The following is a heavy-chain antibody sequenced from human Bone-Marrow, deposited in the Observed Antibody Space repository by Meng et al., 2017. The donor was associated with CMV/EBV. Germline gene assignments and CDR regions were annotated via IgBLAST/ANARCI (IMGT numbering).Heavy chain of an antibody. D-gene: IGHD2-2*02. V-gene: IGHV4-34*01. J-gene: IGHJ4*02. Sequence: GSLRLSCAVYGGSFSGYYWSWIRQPPGKGLEWIGEINHSGSTNYNPSLKSRVTISVDTSKNQFSLKLSSVTAADTAVYYCASAISMRIDYWGQGTLVTVSS. CDR1: GGSFSGYY. CDR3: ASAISMRIDY. CDR2: INHSGST.